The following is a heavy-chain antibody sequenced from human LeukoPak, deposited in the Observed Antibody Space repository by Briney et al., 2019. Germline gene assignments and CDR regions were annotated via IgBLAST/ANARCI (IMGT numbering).Heavy chain of an antibody. CDR2: INAGNGNT. CDR1: GYTFTSYA. V-gene: IGHV1-3*01. Sequence: ASVKVSCKASGYTFTSYAMHWVRHAPGQRLEWMWWINAGNGNTKYSQKFQGRVTITRDTSASTAYMELSSLRSEDTAVYYCARVGCSSTSCGNWFDPWGQGTLVTVST. D-gene: IGHD2-2*01. CDR3: ARVGCSSTSCGNWFDP. J-gene: IGHJ5*02.